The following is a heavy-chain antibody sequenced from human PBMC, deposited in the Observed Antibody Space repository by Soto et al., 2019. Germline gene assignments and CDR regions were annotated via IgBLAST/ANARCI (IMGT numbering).Heavy chain of an antibody. V-gene: IGHV3-33*01. J-gene: IGHJ4*02. D-gene: IGHD2-21*01. CDR3: ARGASFQNLDY. CDR1: GFTFSSYG. CDR2: IWYDGSNK. Sequence: QVQLVESGGGVVQPGRSLRLSCAASGFTFSSYGMHWVRQAPGKGLEWVAVIWYDGSNKYYADSVKGRFTISRDNSQNTLYLQMNSLRAEETAVYYCARGASFQNLDYWGQGTLVTVSS.